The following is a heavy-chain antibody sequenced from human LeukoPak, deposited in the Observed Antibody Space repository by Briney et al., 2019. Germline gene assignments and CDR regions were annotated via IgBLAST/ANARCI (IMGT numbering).Heavy chain of an antibody. J-gene: IGHJ4*02. CDR3: ARSSGWYGGDY. V-gene: IGHV4-39*07. CDR2: IYYSGST. Sequence: PSETLSLTCTVSGGSISSSIYYWGWIRQPPGKGLEWIGSIYYSGSTYYNPSLKSRVTISVDTSKNQFSLKLSSVTAADTAVYYCARSSGWYGGDYWGQGTLVTVSS. CDR1: GGSISSSIYY. D-gene: IGHD6-19*01.